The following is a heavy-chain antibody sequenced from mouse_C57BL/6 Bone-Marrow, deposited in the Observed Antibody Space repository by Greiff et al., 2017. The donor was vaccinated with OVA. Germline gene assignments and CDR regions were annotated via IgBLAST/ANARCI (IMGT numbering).Heavy chain of an antibody. V-gene: IGHV2-5*01. CDR2: IWRGGST. CDR1: GFSLTSYG. J-gene: IGHJ3*01. Sequence: VQLQQSGPGLVQPSQSLSITCTVSGFSLTSYGVHWVRQSPGKGLEWLGVIWRGGSTDYNAALMSRLSITKDNSKSQVFFKMNSLQADDTAIYYCASLLLRSFAYWGQGTLVTVSA. CDR3: ASLLLRSFAY. D-gene: IGHD1-1*01.